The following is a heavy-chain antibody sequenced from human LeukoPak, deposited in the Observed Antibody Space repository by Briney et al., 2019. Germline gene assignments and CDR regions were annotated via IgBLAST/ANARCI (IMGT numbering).Heavy chain of an antibody. CDR1: GYMFSRYG. V-gene: IGHV7-4-1*02. CDR2: ISTNTGNP. J-gene: IGHJ6*03. Sequence: ASVKVSCKASGYMFSRYGMSWVRQAPGQGLEWMGWISTNTGNPTYAQGFTGRFVFSLDTSVSTAYPQISSLKAEDTAVYYCARKSVAATPRDIVYQYSYMDVWGKGTTVTVSS. D-gene: IGHD2-15*01. CDR3: ARKSVAATPRDIVYQYSYMDV.